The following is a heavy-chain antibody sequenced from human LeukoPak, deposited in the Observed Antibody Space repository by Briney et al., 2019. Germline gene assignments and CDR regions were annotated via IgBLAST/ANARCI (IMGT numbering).Heavy chain of an antibody. CDR3: ARGSIAAAGTAPAIFFDY. CDR2: INHSGST. V-gene: IGHV4-34*01. CDR1: GGSFSGYY. D-gene: IGHD6-13*01. J-gene: IGHJ4*02. Sequence: SETLSLTCAVYGGSFSGYYWRWIRQPPGKGLEWIGEINHSGSTNYNPSLKSRVTISVDTSKNQFSLKLSSVTAADTAVYYCARGSIAAAGTAPAIFFDYWGQGTLVTVSS.